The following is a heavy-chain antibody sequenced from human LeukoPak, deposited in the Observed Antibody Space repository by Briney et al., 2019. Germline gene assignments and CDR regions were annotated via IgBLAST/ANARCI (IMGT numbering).Heavy chain of an antibody. CDR1: GVTFSSYA. D-gene: IGHD3-22*01. Sequence: GGSLRLSCAASGVTFSSYAMSWVRQAPGKGLEWVSVIYSGGSTYSADSVKGRFPISRDNSKNTLYLQMNSLRAEDTAVYYCARDSNYATSGHYYWGQGTLVTVSS. CDR2: IYSGGST. J-gene: IGHJ4*02. CDR3: ARDSNYATSGHYY. V-gene: IGHV3-53*01.